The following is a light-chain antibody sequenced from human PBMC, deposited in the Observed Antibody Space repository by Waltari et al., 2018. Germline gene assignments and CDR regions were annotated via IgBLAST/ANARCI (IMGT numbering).Light chain of an antibody. CDR1: SGDIGVFHY. Sequence: QSALTQPASVSGSPGQPITISCTGTSGDIGVFHYVSWYQQHPGKVPKLLIYAVSKRPPGVSNRFSGSKSGSTASRTISVLQAEDEADYYCSSYTNSNTWVFGGGTKLTVL. V-gene: IGLV2-14*03. CDR3: SSYTNSNTWV. J-gene: IGLJ3*02. CDR2: AVS.